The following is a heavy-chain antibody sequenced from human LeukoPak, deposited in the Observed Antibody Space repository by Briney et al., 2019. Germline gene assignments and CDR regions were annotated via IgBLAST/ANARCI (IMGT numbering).Heavy chain of an antibody. J-gene: IGHJ5*02. CDR2: ISGSGGST. Sequence: PGGSLRLSCAASGFTFSSYGMSWVRQAPGKGLEWVSVISGSGGSTYYADSVKGRFTISRDNSKNTLYLQMNSLRAEDTAVYYCARGVFLTNWFDPWGQGTLVTVSS. V-gene: IGHV3-23*01. D-gene: IGHD6-13*01. CDR3: ARGVFLTNWFDP. CDR1: GFTFSSYG.